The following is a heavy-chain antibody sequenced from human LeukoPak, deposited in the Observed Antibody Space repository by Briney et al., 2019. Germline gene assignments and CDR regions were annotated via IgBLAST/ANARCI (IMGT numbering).Heavy chain of an antibody. J-gene: IGHJ4*02. D-gene: IGHD4/OR15-4a*01. CDR2: ITSSSNYI. CDR1: GFTFSNYN. V-gene: IGHV3-21*04. Sequence: GGSLRLSCAASGFTFSNYNMNWVRHAPGKGLEWVSSITSSSNYIFYADSVKGRFTISRDNSKNTLYLQMNSLRAEDTAVYYCARRAGAYSHPYDYWGQGTLVTVSS. CDR3: ARRAGAYSHPYDY.